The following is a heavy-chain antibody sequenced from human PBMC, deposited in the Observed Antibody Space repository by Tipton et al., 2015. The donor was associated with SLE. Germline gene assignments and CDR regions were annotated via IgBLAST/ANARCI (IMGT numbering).Heavy chain of an antibody. CDR1: GYTFTSYD. CDR2: MNPNSGNT. J-gene: IGHJ3*02. D-gene: IGHD1-26*01. Sequence: QSGAEVKKPGASVKVSCKASGYTFTSYDINWVRQATGQGLEWMGWMNPNSGNTGYAQKFQGRVTMTRDTSISTAYMELSRLRSDDTAVYYCASPNPYSGSHDAFDIWGQGTMVTVSS. V-gene: IGHV1-8*02. CDR3: ASPNPYSGSHDAFDI.